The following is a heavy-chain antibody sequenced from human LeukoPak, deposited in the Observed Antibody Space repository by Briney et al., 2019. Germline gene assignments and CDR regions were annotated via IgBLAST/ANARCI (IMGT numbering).Heavy chain of an antibody. Sequence: GGSLRLSCAASGFTFSSYAMSWVRQAPGRGLEWVSTISGSGGSTYYADSVKGRFTISRDNSKNTLYLQMNSLRAEDTAVYYCAKDAGIVGASEGNYWGQGTLVTVSS. CDR1: GFTFSSYA. CDR3: AKDAGIVGASEGNY. CDR2: ISGSGGST. D-gene: IGHD1-26*01. V-gene: IGHV3-23*01. J-gene: IGHJ4*02.